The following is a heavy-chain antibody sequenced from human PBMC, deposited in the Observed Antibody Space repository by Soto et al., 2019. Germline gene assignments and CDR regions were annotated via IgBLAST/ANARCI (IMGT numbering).Heavy chain of an antibody. CDR3: ASWGLSGTTIDY. CDR1: GYTFTSYD. CDR2: MNPNSGNT. V-gene: IGHV1-8*01. D-gene: IGHD3-16*01. Sequence: ASVKVSFKASGYTFTSYDINWVRQATGQGLEWMGWMNPNSGNTGYAQKFQGRVTMTRNTSISTAYMELSSLRSEDTAVYYCASWGLSGTTIDYWGQGTLVTVSS. J-gene: IGHJ4*02.